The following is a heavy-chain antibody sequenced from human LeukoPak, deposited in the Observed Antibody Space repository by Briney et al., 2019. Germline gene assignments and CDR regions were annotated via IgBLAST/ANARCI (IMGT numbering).Heavy chain of an antibody. J-gene: IGHJ5*02. CDR1: GGTFSSYA. CDR2: IIPIFGTA. CDR3: AKLGSSVEGDWFNP. D-gene: IGHD6-6*01. V-gene: IGHV1-69*05. Sequence: SVKVSCKASGGTFSSYAISWVRQAPGQGLEWMGGIIPIFGTANYAQKFQGRVTITTDESTSTAYMELSSLRSEDTAVYYCAKLGSSVEGDWFNPWGQGTLVTVSS.